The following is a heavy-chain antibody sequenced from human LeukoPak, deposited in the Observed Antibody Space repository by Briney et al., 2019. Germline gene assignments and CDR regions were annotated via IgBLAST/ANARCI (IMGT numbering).Heavy chain of an antibody. CDR1: GGAFSGYY. CDR2: INHSGST. Sequence: SETLSLTCAVSGGAFSGYYWSWIRQPPGHGLEWIGEINHSGSTNYNPSLKSRVTISVDTSKNQFSLKLSSVTAADTAVYYCARGVLHSNWGQGTLVTVSS. D-gene: IGHD4-11*01. V-gene: IGHV4-34*01. CDR3: ARGVLHSN. J-gene: IGHJ4*02.